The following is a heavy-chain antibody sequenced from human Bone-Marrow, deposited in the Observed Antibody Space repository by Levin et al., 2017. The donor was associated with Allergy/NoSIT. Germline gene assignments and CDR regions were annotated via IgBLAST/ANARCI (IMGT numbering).Heavy chain of an antibody. J-gene: IGHJ5*02. V-gene: IGHV4-59*01. Sequence: SETLSLTCTVSGGSTSNYYWNWIRQPPGKALEWIGYIYHTGCASYNPSLKSRLNISLDTSNHQFSLRLTSVTAADTAMYFCARGLVVIPTASNWFDPWGPGTLVTVSS. CDR3: ARGLVVIPTASNWFDP. CDR1: GGSTSNYY. CDR2: IYHTGCA. D-gene: IGHD2-2*01.